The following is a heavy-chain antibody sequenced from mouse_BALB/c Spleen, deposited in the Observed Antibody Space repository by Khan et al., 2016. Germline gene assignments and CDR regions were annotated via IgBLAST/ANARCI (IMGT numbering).Heavy chain of an antibody. CDR1: GYSFTSYW. CDR3: TNDYGGNDVVHY. D-gene: IGHD1-2*01. V-gene: IGHV1-5*01. Sequence: EVKLEESGTVLARPGASVKMSCKASGYSFTSYWMHWVKQRPGQGLEWIGAIYPGNSDNRYNQKFKGKAKLTAVTSASTAYMELSSLTNEDSAVYYCTNDYGGNDVVHYWGQGTSVTVSS. J-gene: IGHJ4*01. CDR2: IYPGNSDN.